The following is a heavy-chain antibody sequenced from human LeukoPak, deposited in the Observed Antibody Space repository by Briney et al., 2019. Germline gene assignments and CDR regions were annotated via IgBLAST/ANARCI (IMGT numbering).Heavy chain of an antibody. J-gene: IGHJ4*02. CDR2: INPSGGST. Sequence: ASVKVSCKASGYTFTSYYMHWVRQAPGQGLEWMGIINPSGGSTSYAQKFQGRVTMTRDTSTSTAYMELSSLRSEDTAVYYCAREQGLTNGYYDSSGYNYFDYWGQGTLVTVSS. CDR3: AREQGLTNGYYDSSGYNYFDY. D-gene: IGHD3-22*01. CDR1: GYTFTSYY. V-gene: IGHV1-46*01.